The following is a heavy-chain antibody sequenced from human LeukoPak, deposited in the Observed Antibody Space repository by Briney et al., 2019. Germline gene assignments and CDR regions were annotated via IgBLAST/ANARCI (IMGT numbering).Heavy chain of an antibody. V-gene: IGHV2-26*01. CDR2: IFSNDAK. J-gene: IGHJ4*02. D-gene: IGHD3-10*01. CDR1: GFSHSDAAMG. CDR3: VRIQSGANGGYFDY. Sequence: KGSGPTLVNPTETLTLTCTVSGFSHSDAAMGVSWIRQPPGMALEWLAHIFSNDAKSYYTSLKSRVTISKDTSKSQVVLSMTNMDPVDTATYYCVRIQSGANGGYFDYWGQGTLVTVSS.